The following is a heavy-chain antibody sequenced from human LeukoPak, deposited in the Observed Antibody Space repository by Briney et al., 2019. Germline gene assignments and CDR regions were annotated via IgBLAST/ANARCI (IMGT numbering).Heavy chain of an antibody. CDR2: IESKTEGGTT. CDR1: GFTFTNAW. CDR3: AKSRSGSANWALQIFDN. Sequence: PGGSLRLSCAASGFTFTNAWFTWVRQAPGKGLEWVGRIESKTEGGTTYYAAPVEGRFTISRDDSKNTVYLQMNSLRAEDTAVYFCAKSRSGSANWALQIFDNWGQGTLVTVSS. D-gene: IGHD1-1*01. V-gene: IGHV3-15*04. J-gene: IGHJ4*02.